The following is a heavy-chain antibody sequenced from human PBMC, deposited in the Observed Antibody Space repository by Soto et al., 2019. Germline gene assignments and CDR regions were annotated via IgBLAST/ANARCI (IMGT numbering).Heavy chain of an antibody. D-gene: IGHD1-26*01. CDR1: GFSFDDYT. CDR3: AKDNGLVGGKDY. Sequence: EVQLVESGGVVVQPGGSLRLSYAASGFSFDDYTMHWVRQAPGKGLEWVSLISWDGYNTYYADSVKGRFTISRDKSTNSLYLQMNSLRTVDTAVYYCAKDNGLVGGKDYWDQGTLVTVSS. J-gene: IGHJ4*02. V-gene: IGHV3-43*01. CDR2: ISWDGYNT.